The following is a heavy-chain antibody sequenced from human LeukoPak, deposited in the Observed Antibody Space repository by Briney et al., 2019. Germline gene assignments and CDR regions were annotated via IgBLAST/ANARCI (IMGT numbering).Heavy chain of an antibody. J-gene: IGHJ4*02. CDR2: ISHSGTII. CDR1: GFTFSSYD. V-gene: IGHV3-48*03. Sequence: GGSLRLSCAASGFTFSSYDMNWVRQAPGKGLEWISYISHSGTIIKYAGSVQGRFTISRDSGKNSVYLQMNSLRVEDTGVYFCARAPFRNWVQLWPYFDNWGRGTLVSVSS. D-gene: IGHD5-18*01. CDR3: ARAPFRNWVQLWPYFDN.